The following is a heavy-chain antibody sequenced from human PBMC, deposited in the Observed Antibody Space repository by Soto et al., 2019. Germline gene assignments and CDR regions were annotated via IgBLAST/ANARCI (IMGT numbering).Heavy chain of an antibody. CDR1: GYTFSDFD. Sequence: QAHLEQSGAEVKRPGASVKVSCKASGYTFSDFDINWLRQASGQGPEWMGWMNAKSGDTFFAQRFKGKFNMTLDTSLSTAYMEVGSLTSDDTAMYYCARGNPFNYAGFDVWGQGTTVAVSS. D-gene: IGHD3-16*01. J-gene: IGHJ6*02. CDR3: ARGNPFNYAGFDV. V-gene: IGHV1-8*01. CDR2: MNAKSGDT.